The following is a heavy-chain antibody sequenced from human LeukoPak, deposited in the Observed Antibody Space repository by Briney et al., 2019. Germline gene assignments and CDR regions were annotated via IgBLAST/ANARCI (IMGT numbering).Heavy chain of an antibody. V-gene: IGHV3-23*01. CDR1: GFTFSSNG. CDR2: ISGSGGST. CDR3: ANMAGE. J-gene: IGHJ4*02. D-gene: IGHD3-16*01. Sequence: GGSLRLSGGASGFTFSSNGMSWGGQAPGKGLEWVSAISGSGGSTYYADSVKGRLTISRDNSKNTLYLQMNSLRAEDTAVYYCANMAGEWGQGTLVTVSS.